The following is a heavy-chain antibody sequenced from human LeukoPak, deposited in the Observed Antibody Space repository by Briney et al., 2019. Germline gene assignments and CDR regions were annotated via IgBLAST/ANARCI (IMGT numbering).Heavy chain of an antibody. Sequence: SETLSLTCTVSGGSISSSSYYWGWIRQPPGKRLEWIGSIYYSGSTYYNPSLKSRVTISVDTSKNQFSLKLSSVTAADTAVYYCARDPVPYSSSWYGPYGMDVWGQGTTVTVSS. CDR1: GGSISSSSYY. V-gene: IGHV4-39*07. D-gene: IGHD6-13*01. CDR2: IYYSGST. CDR3: ARDPVPYSSSWYGPYGMDV. J-gene: IGHJ6*02.